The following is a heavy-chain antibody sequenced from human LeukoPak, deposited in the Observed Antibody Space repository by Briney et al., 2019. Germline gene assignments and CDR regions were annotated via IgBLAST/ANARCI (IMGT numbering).Heavy chain of an antibody. CDR2: IIPIFGTA. J-gene: IGHJ6*03. D-gene: IGHD5-12*01. V-gene: IGHV1-69*06. CDR1: GGTFSSYA. CDR3: ARWVATINHYYYYYMDV. Sequence: ASVKVSCKASGGTFSSYAISWVRQAPGQGLEWMGGIIPIFGTANYAQKFQGRVTITADKSTSTAYMELSSLRSEDTAVYYCARWVATINHYYYYYMDVWGKGTTVTVSS.